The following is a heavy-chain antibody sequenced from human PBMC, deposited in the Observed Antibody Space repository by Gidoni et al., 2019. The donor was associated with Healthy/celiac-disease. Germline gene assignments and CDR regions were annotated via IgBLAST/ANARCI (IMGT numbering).Heavy chain of an antibody. CDR2: IFYSGST. CDR3: ARSVQLVREGFDY. J-gene: IGHJ4*02. V-gene: IGHV4-31*03. Sequence: QVQLQESGPGLVKPSQTLSLTCTVSGGPLSSGGYYWSWCRQHPGKGLEWLGYIFYSGSTYYNPSLKSRVTISVDTSKNQFSLKLSSVTAADTAVYYCARSVQLVREGFDYWGQGTLVTVSS. D-gene: IGHD6-13*01. CDR1: GGPLSSGGYY.